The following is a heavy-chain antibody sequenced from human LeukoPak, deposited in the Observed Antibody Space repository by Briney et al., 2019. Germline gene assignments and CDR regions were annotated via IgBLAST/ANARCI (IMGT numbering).Heavy chain of an antibody. D-gene: IGHD5-12*01. CDR2: IYPGGTT. J-gene: IGHJ4*02. Sequence: SETLSLTCTVSGGSISSYYWSWIRQPPGKGLEWIGYIYPGGTTYYNPSLKSRVTISVDRSKNQFSLKLISVTAADTAVYYCARGPGVATMAFDYWGQGTLVTVSS. CDR3: ARGPGVATMAFDY. V-gene: IGHV4-4*09. CDR1: GGSISSYY.